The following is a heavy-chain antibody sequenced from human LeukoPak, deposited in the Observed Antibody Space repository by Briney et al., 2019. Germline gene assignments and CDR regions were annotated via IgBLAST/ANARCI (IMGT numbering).Heavy chain of an antibody. CDR3: ARDIAATGTAFFDY. CDR2: ISAYNGNT. V-gene: IGHV1-18*01. CDR1: GYTFTSYG. Sequence: ASVNVSCKASGYTFTSYGISWVRQAPGQGLEWMGWISAYNGNTNYAQKLQGRVTMTTDTSTSTAYMELRSLRSADTAVYYCARDIAATGTAFFDYWGQGTLVTVPS. D-gene: IGHD6-13*01. J-gene: IGHJ4*02.